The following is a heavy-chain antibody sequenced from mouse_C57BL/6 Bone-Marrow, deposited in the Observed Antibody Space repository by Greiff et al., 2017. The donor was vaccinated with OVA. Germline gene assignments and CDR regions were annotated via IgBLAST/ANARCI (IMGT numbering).Heavy chain of an antibody. CDR2: INPGSGGT. CDR1: GYAFTNYL. Sequence: VQLQQSGAELVRPGTSVKVSCKASGYAFTNYLIEWVKQRPGQGLEWIGVINPGSGGTNYNEKFKGKATLTADKSSSTAYMQLSSLTSEDSAVYFCARWEVVPFDYWGQGTTLTVSS. CDR3: ARWEVVPFDY. D-gene: IGHD1-1*01. V-gene: IGHV1-54*01. J-gene: IGHJ2*01.